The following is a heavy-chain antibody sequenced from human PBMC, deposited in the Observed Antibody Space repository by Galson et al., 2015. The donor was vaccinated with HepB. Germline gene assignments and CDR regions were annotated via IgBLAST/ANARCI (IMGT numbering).Heavy chain of an antibody. CDR3: ARGVAGLNFDY. V-gene: IGHV1-18*04. J-gene: IGHJ4*02. Sequence: SVKVSCKASGYTFNNYNITWVRQAPGQGLEWMGWISGNNGHTNFTQTYQGRLTMTTHTSTATACLELRSLRSDDTALYYCARGVAGLNFDYWGQGTLVTVSS. CDR1: GYTFNNYN. CDR2: ISGNNGHT. D-gene: IGHD6-19*01.